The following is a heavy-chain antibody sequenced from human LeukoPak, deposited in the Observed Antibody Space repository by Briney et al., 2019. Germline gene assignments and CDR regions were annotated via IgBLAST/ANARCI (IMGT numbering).Heavy chain of an antibody. D-gene: IGHD2-2*01. CDR1: GGPISSSSYY. Sequence: PSETLSLPRTLSGGPISSSSYYWGWIRQPPGKGLECLGSIYYSGSTYYNPSLNSRVTISVDTSKIQFSLRLCSVPAADTAVYYCARHLADIVVVPGFDPWGQGALVTVSS. J-gene: IGHJ5*02. V-gene: IGHV4-39*01. CDR3: ARHLADIVVVPGFDP. CDR2: IYYSGST.